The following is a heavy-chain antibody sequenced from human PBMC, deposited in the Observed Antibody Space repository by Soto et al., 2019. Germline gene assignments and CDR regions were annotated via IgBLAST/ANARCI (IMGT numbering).Heavy chain of an antibody. V-gene: IGHV5-10-1*01. CDR2: IDPSDSYT. CDR1: GYSFTSYW. D-gene: IGHD3-22*01. Sequence: GESLKISCKGSGYSFTSYWISWVRQMPGKGLEWMGRIDPSDSYTNYSPSFQGHVTISADKSISTAYLQWSSLKASDTAMYYCARQIYDSDTGPNFQYYFDSWGQGTPVTVSS. J-gene: IGHJ4*02. CDR3: ARQIYDSDTGPNFQYYFDS.